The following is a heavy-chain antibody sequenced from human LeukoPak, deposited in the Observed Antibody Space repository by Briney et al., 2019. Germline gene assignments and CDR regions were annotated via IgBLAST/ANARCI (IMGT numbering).Heavy chain of an antibody. Sequence: SETLSLTCTVSGGSISSSSYYWGWIRQPPGKGLEWIGSIHYSGGTYYNPSLKSRVTISVDTSKNQFFLRLISVTAADTAVYYCARLFWSGYYSDYWGQGTLVTVSS. V-gene: IGHV4-39*01. D-gene: IGHD3-3*01. CDR1: GGSISSSSYY. CDR3: ARLFWSGYYSDY. J-gene: IGHJ4*02. CDR2: IHYSGGT.